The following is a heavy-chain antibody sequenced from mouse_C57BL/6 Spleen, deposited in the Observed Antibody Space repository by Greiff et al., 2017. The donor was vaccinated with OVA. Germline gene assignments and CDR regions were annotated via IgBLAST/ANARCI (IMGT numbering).Heavy chain of an antibody. Sequence: DVQLQESGPGLAKPSQTLSLTCSVTGYSITSDYWTWIRKFPGNKLEYIGYISYSGSTSYNQSLKRRISITRDTSKNKYYLQLNTVTTEDTATYYCARRGGDDEYFDVWGTGTTVTVSS. J-gene: IGHJ1*03. CDR1: GYSITSDY. CDR2: ISYSGST. D-gene: IGHD2-2*01. V-gene: IGHV3-8*01. CDR3: ARRGGDDEYFDV.